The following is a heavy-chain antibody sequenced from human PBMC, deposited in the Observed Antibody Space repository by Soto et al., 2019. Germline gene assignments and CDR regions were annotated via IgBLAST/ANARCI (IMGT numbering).Heavy chain of an antibody. D-gene: IGHD1-1*01. CDR1: GGTFSIYA. J-gene: IGHJ5*02. CDR3: PVELEPRQYNWFDP. Sequence: SVKVSCKASGGTFSIYAISWVRQAPGQGLEWMGGIIPIFGTANYAQKFQGRVTITADESTSTAYMELSSLRSEDTAVYYCPVELEPRQYNWFDPWGQGTLVTVSS. V-gene: IGHV1-69*13. CDR2: IIPIFGTA.